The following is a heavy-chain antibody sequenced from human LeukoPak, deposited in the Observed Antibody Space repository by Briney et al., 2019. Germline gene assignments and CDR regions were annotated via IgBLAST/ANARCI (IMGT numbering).Heavy chain of an antibody. CDR1: GFTFNNYD. CDR3: ARGFDKGGYYSFDY. V-gene: IGHV3-23*01. CDR2: ISGSGAGT. Sequence: GGSLRLSCAASGFTFNNYDMTWVRQAPGKGLEWVSAISGSGAGTYYADYVEGRFTISRDKSKNTLYLQMNNLTAEDTAVYYCARGFDKGGYYSFDYWGQGTLVTVSS. D-gene: IGHD3-22*01. J-gene: IGHJ4*02.